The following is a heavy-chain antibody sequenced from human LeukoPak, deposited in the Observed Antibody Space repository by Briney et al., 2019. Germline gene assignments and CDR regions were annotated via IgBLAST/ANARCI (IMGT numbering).Heavy chain of an antibody. CDR3: ARGDCSGGSCYLSLTTIDY. V-gene: IGHV3-30*04. CDR2: ISYDGSNK. CDR1: GFTFSSYA. Sequence: GGSLRLSCAASGFTFSSYAMHWVRQAPGKGLEWVAVISYDGSNKYYADSVKGRFTISRDNAKNSLYLQMNSLRAEDTAVYYCARGDCSGGSCYLSLTTIDYWGQGTLVTVSS. D-gene: IGHD2-15*01. J-gene: IGHJ4*02.